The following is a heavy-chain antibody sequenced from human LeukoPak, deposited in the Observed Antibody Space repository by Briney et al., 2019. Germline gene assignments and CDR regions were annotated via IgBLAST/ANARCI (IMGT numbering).Heavy chain of an antibody. Sequence: ASVKVSCKASGYPFTRYGISWVRQAPGQGLEWMGWINPDNGNTKYAQKFQGRVTMTTDTSTSTAHMELRSLRPDDTAVYYCATYYCGTTSCYPYFFDYWGQGTLVTVSS. CDR1: GYPFTRYG. CDR3: ATYYCGTTSCYPYFFDY. D-gene: IGHD2-2*01. V-gene: IGHV1-18*01. J-gene: IGHJ4*02. CDR2: INPDNGNT.